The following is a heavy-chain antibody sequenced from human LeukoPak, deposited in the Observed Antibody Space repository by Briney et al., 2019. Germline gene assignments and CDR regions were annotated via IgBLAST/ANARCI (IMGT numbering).Heavy chain of an antibody. CDR1: GFTLSNYA. V-gene: IGHV3-23*01. CDR3: AKQLGSGNYYPTGEDY. CDR2: VSASGTDT. J-gene: IGHJ4*02. D-gene: IGHD3-10*01. Sequence: GRSLRLSCAASGFTLSNYATTWVRQAPGKGLEWVSAVSASGTDTYYAASVKGRFTISRVTSKNTVYLQMNSRRDEDTAVYYCAKQLGSGNYYPTGEDYWGQGTLVTVSS.